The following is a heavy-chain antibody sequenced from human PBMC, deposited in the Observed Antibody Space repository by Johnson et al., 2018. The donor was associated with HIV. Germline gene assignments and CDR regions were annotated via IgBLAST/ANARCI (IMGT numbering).Heavy chain of an antibody. V-gene: IGHV3-23*04. CDR1: GMTFSSYA. CDR3: AKDTYTAMGGYAFDI. D-gene: IGHD5-18*01. J-gene: IGHJ3*02. CDR2: ISGSGGST. Sequence: EVQLVESGGGLVKHGGSLRLSCAASGMTFSSYAMSWVRQAPGKGLEWVSAISGSGGSTYYADSVKGRFTISRDNSKNTLYLQMNRLRAEDTALYYCAKDTYTAMGGYAFDIWGQGTMVTVSS.